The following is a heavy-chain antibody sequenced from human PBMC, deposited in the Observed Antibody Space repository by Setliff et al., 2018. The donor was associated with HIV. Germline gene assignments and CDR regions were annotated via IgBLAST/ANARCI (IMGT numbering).Heavy chain of an antibody. CDR1: GGTFSTHA. J-gene: IGHJ5*02. CDR3: ARGYCGGGICYSPNWLDP. V-gene: IGHV1-69*05. CDR2: IIPIFGTT. D-gene: IGHD2-15*01. Sequence: SVKVSCKASGGTFSTHAINWVRQAPGQGLEWMGGIIPIFGTTHYAQKFRDRATLTTDTSTSTAYMEIKSLTSDDTAVYYCARGYCGGGICYSPNWLDPWGQGTLVTVSS.